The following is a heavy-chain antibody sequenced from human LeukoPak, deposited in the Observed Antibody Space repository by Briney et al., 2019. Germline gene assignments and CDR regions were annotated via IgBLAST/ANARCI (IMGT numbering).Heavy chain of an antibody. CDR3: AKTPTVVPAWIQLWLLGPEAEDAFDI. Sequence: RPGGSLRLSCAASGFTVSSNYMSWVRQAPGKGLEWVAVISYDGSNKYYADSVKGRFTISRDNSKNTLYLQMNSLRAKDTAVYYCAKTPTVVPAWIQLWLLGPEAEDAFDIWGQGTMVTVSS. D-gene: IGHD5-18*01. CDR2: ISYDGSNK. J-gene: IGHJ3*02. CDR1: GFTVSSNY. V-gene: IGHV3-30*18.